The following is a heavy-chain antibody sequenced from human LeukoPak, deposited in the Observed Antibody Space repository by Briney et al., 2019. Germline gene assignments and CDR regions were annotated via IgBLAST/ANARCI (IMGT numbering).Heavy chain of an antibody. CDR1: GGSISSYY. CDR2: IYTSGST. J-gene: IGHJ4*02. D-gene: IGHD6-19*01. CDR3: ARAKRIAVAGPKTYYFDY. Sequence: TSETLSLTCTVSGGSISSYYWSWIRQPAGKGLEWIGRIYTSGSTNYNPSLKSRVTMSVDTSKNQLSLKLSSVTAADTAVYYCARAKRIAVAGPKTYYFDYWGQGTLVTVSS. V-gene: IGHV4-4*07.